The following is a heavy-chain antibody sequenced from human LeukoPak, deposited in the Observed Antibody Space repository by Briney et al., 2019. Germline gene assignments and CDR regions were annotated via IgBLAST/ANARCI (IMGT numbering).Heavy chain of an antibody. CDR2: IIPIFGTA. Sequence: SVKVSCKASGGTFSSYAISWVRQAPGQGLEWMGGIIPIFGTANYAQKFQGRVTITTDESTSTAYMELSSLRSEDTAVYYCARDLRGYAGYYYMDVWGKGTTVTVSS. CDR3: ARDLRGYAGYYYMDV. D-gene: IGHD2-2*01. V-gene: IGHV1-69*05. J-gene: IGHJ6*03. CDR1: GGTFSSYA.